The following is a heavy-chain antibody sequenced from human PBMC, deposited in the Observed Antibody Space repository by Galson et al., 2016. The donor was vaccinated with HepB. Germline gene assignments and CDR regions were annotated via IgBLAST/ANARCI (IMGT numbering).Heavy chain of an antibody. Sequence: SLRLSCAASGFTVSSNYMSWVRQAPGKGLEWVSVIYSGGTTYYADSEKGRFTISRDNSKNTLYLQMNSLRAEDTAVYYCAKVLSDSSGYYRDPFDYWGQETLVTVSS. J-gene: IGHJ4*02. CDR1: GFTVSSNY. D-gene: IGHD3-22*01. CDR2: IYSGGTT. V-gene: IGHV3-53*01. CDR3: AKVLSDSSGYYRDPFDY.